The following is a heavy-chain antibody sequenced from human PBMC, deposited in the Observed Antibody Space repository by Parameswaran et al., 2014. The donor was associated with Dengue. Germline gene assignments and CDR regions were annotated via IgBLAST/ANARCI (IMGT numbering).Heavy chain of an antibody. V-gene: IGHV2-5*02. D-gene: IGHD1-7*01. CDR2: IYWDDDK. CDR3: VNWKNYRYFDY. Sequence: WIRQPPGKALEWLALIYWDDDKRYSPSLMDRLTITKDTSENQVVLTMTNMDPVDTATYYCVNWKNYRYFDYWGQGTLVTVSS. J-gene: IGHJ4*02.